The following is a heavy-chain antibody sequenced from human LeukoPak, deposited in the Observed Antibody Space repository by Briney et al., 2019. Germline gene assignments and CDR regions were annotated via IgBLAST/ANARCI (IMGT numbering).Heavy chain of an antibody. V-gene: IGHV3-15*01. CDR1: GFTFSNAW. J-gene: IGHJ4*02. Sequence: KPGGSLRLSCAASGFTFSNAWLSWLRQAPGKGLEWVGRIKSKTDGGTTDYAAPVKGRFTISRDDSKTTLYLQMNSLKTEHTAVYYCTTDDPRWYAYWGQGTLVTVSS. CDR2: IKSKTDGGTT. CDR3: TTDDPRWYAY. D-gene: IGHD6-13*01.